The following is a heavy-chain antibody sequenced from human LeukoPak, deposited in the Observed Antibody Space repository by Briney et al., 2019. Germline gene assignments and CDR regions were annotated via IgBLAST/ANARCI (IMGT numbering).Heavy chain of an antibody. CDR2: ISGSGDGT. CDR3: ARRYCSSTSCLIDY. J-gene: IGHJ4*02. D-gene: IGHD2-2*01. V-gene: IGHV3-23*01. Sequence: GGSLRLSCAASGFTFNNYAMTWVRQAPGKGLEWVSAISGSGDGTYYADSVKGRFTISRDNSKNMLYLQMNSLRAEDTAVYYCARRYCSSTSCLIDYWGQGTLVTVSS. CDR1: GFTFNNYA.